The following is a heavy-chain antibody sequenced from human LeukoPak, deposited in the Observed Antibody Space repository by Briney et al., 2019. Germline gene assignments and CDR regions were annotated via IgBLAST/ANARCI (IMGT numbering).Heavy chain of an antibody. Sequence: PSETLSLTCAVFGGSFSGYYWSWIRQPPGKGLEWIGEINHSGSTNYIPSLKSRVTISVDTSKNQFSLKLSSVTAADTAVYYCARSPPGNWFDPWGQGTLVTVSS. V-gene: IGHV4-34*01. D-gene: IGHD2-2*01. CDR1: GGSFSGYY. CDR3: ARSPPGNWFDP. CDR2: INHSGST. J-gene: IGHJ5*02.